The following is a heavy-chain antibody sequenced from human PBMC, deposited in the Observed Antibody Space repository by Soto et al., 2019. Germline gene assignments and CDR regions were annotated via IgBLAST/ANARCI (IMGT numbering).Heavy chain of an antibody. V-gene: IGHV3-48*02. J-gene: IGHJ6*02. CDR3: ARDCGKGYGMDV. Sequence: ESGGGSVQPGGSLRLSCAASGFTFINYNMNWVRQAPGKGLEWVSYISSRSNTIYNADSVKGRFTISRDNAKNSLYLQMNSLRDDDTAVYYCARDCGKGYGMDVWGQGTTVTVSS. CDR2: ISSRSNTI. CDR1: GFTFINYN.